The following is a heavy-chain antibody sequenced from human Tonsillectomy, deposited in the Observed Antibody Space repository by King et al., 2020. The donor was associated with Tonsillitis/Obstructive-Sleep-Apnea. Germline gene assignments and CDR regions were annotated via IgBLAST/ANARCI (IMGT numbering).Heavy chain of an antibody. Sequence: QLVQSGPEVKKPGTSVKVSCKASGFTFTSSAMQWVRQARGQRLEWIGWIVVGSGNTNYAQKFQERVTITRDMSTSTAYMELSSLRSEDTAVYYCAADTGGSGSYGKYYFDYWGQGTLVTVSS. V-gene: IGHV1-58*02. J-gene: IGHJ4*02. CDR3: AADTGGSGSYGKYYFDY. CDR2: IVVGSGNT. CDR1: GFTFTSSA. D-gene: IGHD3-10*01.